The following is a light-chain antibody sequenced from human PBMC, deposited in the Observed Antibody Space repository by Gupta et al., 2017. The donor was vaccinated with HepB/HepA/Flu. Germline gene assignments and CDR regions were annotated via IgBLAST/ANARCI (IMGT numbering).Light chain of an antibody. Sequence: DIQMTQSPSSLSASVGDRVTITCQASQDISNYVNWYQQKPGKPPKILIYDASTLKTGVPSRFTGSRSGTDFTFTISSLQPEDIATYYCQQDDKLPLTFGHGTKVDIK. CDR2: DAS. CDR1: QDISNY. J-gene: IGKJ3*01. CDR3: QQDDKLPLT. V-gene: IGKV1-33*01.